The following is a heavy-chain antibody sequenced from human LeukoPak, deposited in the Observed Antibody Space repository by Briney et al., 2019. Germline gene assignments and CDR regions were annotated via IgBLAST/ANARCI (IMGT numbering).Heavy chain of an antibody. J-gene: IGHJ4*02. V-gene: IGHV3-7*04. CDR2: INPDGSKK. CDR1: KFTFSSYW. D-gene: IGHD1-14*01. Sequence: GGSLRLSCVVSKFTFSSYWMSWVRQAPGQGLEWVANINPDGSKKNYVDSVKGRFSISRDNAKNSLYLQMNSLRAKDTAVYYCARETGGPTDWGQGALVTVSS. CDR3: ARETGGPTD.